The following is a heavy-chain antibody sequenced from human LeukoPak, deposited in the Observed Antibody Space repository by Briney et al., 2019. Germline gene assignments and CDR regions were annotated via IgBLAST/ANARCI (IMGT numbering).Heavy chain of an antibody. CDR3: ARAQGCSSTSCYADY. J-gene: IGHJ4*02. D-gene: IGHD2-2*01. Sequence: GGSLRLSCAASGFTFSSYSMNWVRQAPGKGLEWVSSISSSSYIYYADSVKGRSTISRDNAKNSLYLQMNSLRAEDTAVYYCARAQGCSSTSCYADYWGQGTLVTVSS. CDR1: GFTFSSYS. CDR2: ISSSSYI. V-gene: IGHV3-21*01.